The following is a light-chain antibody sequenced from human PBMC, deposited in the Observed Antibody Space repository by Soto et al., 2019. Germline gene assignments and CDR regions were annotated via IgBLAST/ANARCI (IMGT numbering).Light chain of an antibody. V-gene: IGKV1-6*01. J-gene: IGKJ1*01. CDR3: LQDYGYPRT. CDR2: AAS. Sequence: AIQMTQSPSSLSASVGDRVTITCRASQGIRDDLAWYQQKPGKAPKLLIYAASSLQSGVPSRFSGSGSGTDFTPTISSLQPEDFATYYCLQDYGYPRTFGQGTTVEI. CDR1: QGIRDD.